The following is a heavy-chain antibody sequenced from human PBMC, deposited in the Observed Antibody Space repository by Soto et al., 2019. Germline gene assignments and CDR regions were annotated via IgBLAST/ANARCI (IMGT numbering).Heavy chain of an antibody. Sequence: GGSLRLSCAASGFTFSNAWMNWVRQAPGKGLEWVGRIKSKTDGGTTDYAAPVKGRFTISRDDSKNTLYLQMNSLKTEDTAVYYCTSLVSGYDFFFYYYYGMDVWGQGTTVTVSS. CDR1: GFTFSNAW. J-gene: IGHJ6*02. CDR3: TSLVSGYDFFFYYYYGMDV. CDR2: IKSKTDGGTT. D-gene: IGHD5-12*01. V-gene: IGHV3-15*07.